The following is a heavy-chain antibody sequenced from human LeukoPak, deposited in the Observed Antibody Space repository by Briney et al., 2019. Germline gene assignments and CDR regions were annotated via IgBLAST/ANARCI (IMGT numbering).Heavy chain of an antibody. CDR3: ARGGGYTLHYYYYMDV. CDR2: IYYRGST. Sequence: SQTLSLTCTVSGGSISSGDYYWSWLRQPPGKGLEWIGYIYYRGSTYYNPSLKRRVTISVDTSKNQFSLKRSSVTAAYTAVYYCARGGGYTLHYYYYMDVWGKGTTVTVSS. CDR1: GGSISSGDYY. J-gene: IGHJ6*03. V-gene: IGHV4-30-4*08. D-gene: IGHD6-13*01.